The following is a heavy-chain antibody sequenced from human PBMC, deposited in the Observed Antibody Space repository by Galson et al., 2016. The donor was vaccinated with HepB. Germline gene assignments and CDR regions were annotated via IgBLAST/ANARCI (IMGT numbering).Heavy chain of an antibody. CDR2: INWDDDK. CDR1: GFSLTTRGMC. Sequence: PALVKPTQTLTLTCTFSGFSLTTRGMCVSWIRQPPGKALEWLALINWDDDKYYTTSLKTRLTISKDTSKNQVVLTVTNMDPVDTATYYCARVRQYRVGLDGYYYTGMDVWGQGTTVTVSS. CDR3: ARVRQYRVGLDGYYYTGMDV. J-gene: IGHJ6*02. D-gene: IGHD3-22*01. V-gene: IGHV2-70*01.